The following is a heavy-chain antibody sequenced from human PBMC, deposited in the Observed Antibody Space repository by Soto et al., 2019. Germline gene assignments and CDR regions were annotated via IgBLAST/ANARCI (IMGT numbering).Heavy chain of an antibody. V-gene: IGHV3-30*18. Sequence: GGSLRLSCAASGFTFSSYGMHWVRQAPGKGLEWVAVISYDGSNKYYADSVKGRFTISRDNSKNTLYLQMNSLRAEDTAVYYCAKETSFDYWGQGTLVTVSS. CDR2: ISYDGSNK. CDR1: GFTFSSYG. CDR3: AKETSFDY. J-gene: IGHJ4*02.